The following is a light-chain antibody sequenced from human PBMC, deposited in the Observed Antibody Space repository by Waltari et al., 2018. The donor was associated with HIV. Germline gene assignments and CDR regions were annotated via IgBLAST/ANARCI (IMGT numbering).Light chain of an antibody. J-gene: IGLJ1*01. V-gene: IGLV1-47*01. CDR3: AAWDDSLSGYV. Sequence: QSVLTQPPSASGTPGQRVTTSCSGSSSNNGSNYVTWYQQLPGPAPKLLIYRNNQRPSGVPDRFSGSKSGTSAPLAISGLRSEDEAEYYCAAWDDSLSGYVFGTGTKVTVL. CDR2: RNN. CDR1: SSNNGSNY.